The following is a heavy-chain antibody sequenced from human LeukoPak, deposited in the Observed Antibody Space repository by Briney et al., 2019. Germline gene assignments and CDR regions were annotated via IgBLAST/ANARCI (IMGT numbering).Heavy chain of an antibody. CDR3: ARQLGYCSSTSCYADKVDY. V-gene: IGHV4-39*01. Sequence: SGTLSPTCTVSGGSISSSSYYWGWIRQPPGKGLEWIGSIYYSGSTYYNPSLKSRVTISVDTSKNQFSLKLSSVTAADTAVYYCARQLGYCSSTSCYADKVDYWGQGTLVTVSS. D-gene: IGHD2-2*01. J-gene: IGHJ4*02. CDR2: IYYSGST. CDR1: GGSISSSSYY.